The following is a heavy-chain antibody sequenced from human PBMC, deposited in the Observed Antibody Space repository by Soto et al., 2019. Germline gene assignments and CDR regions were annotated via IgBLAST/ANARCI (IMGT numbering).Heavy chain of an antibody. J-gene: IGHJ4*02. Sequence: PGGSLRLSCAASGFTFSSYNMNWVRQAPGKGLEWVSSISRLSTYRNYADSVKGRFTISRDNDKNSLYLQMDSLRAEDTAVYFCARDPPLSSIVVVGVDDFWGQGTLVTVSS. D-gene: IGHD3-22*01. V-gene: IGHV3-21*01. CDR1: GFTFSSYN. CDR2: ISRLSTYR. CDR3: ARDPPLSSIVVVGVDDF.